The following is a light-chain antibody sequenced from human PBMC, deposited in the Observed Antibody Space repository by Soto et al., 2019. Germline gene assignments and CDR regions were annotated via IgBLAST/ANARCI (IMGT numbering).Light chain of an antibody. CDR3: QQYGSSRGT. CDR1: QSVSSN. CDR2: GAS. J-gene: IGKJ1*01. V-gene: IGKV3-20*01. Sequence: EIVMTQSPATLSVSPGERATLSCRASQSVSSNLAWYQQKPGQAPRLLIYGASTRATGIPDRFSGSGSGTDFTLTISRLEPEDFAVYYCQQYGSSRGTFGQGTKVEIK.